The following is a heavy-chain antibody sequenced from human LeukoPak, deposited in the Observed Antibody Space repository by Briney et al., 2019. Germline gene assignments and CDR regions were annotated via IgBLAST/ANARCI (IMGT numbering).Heavy chain of an antibody. Sequence: SETLSLTCAVYGGPFRVYYWNWIRQPPGKGLEWIGEINHSGSTNYNPSLKSRVTISVATSKDQFSLKQSPATAANTPVYYCARNNTVTTSGFEIWGQGTMVTVSS. V-gene: IGHV4-34*01. J-gene: IGHJ3*02. CDR2: INHSGST. CDR3: ARNNTVTTSGFEI. D-gene: IGHD4-17*01. CDR1: GGPFRVYY.